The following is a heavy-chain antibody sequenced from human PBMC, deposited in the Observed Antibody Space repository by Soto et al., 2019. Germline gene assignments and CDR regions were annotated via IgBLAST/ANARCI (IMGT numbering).Heavy chain of an antibody. CDR2: IIPIFGTA. D-gene: IGHD3-9*01. CDR3: ARDVKPVDWLLGDAFDI. J-gene: IGHJ3*02. Sequence: QVQLVQSGAEVKKPGSSVKVSCKASGGTFSSYAISWVRQAPGQGLEWMGGIIPIFGTANYAQKFQGRVTITADKSTSTAYMELSSLRSEDTAVYYCARDVKPVDWLLGDAFDIWGQGTMVTVSS. V-gene: IGHV1-69*06. CDR1: GGTFSSYA.